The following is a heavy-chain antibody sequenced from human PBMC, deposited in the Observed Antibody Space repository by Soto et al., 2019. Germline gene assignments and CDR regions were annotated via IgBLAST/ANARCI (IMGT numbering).Heavy chain of an antibody. J-gene: IGHJ4*02. D-gene: IGHD6-6*01. CDR2: TYYRSKWYN. CDR1: GDSVSSNSAA. CDR3: ARDQAARPGGKPGGYFDY. Sequence: QSQTLSLTCAISGDSVSSNSAAWNWIRQSPSRGLEWLGRTYYRSKWYNDYAVSVKSRITINPDTSKNQFSLQLNSVTPEDTAVYYCARDQAARPGGKPGGYFDYWGQGTLVTVSS. V-gene: IGHV6-1*01.